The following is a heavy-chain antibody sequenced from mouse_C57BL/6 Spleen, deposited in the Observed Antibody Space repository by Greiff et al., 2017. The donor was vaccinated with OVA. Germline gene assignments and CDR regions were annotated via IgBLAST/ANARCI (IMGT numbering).Heavy chain of an antibody. D-gene: IGHD4-1*01. CDR2: ISDGGSYT. Sequence: DVMLVESGGGLVKPGGSLKLSCAASGFTFSSYAMSWVRQTPEKRLEWVATISDGGSYTYYPDNVKGRFTISRDNAKNNLYLQMSHLKSEDTAMYYCARDNLGAYWGQGTLVTVSA. V-gene: IGHV5-4*01. J-gene: IGHJ3*01. CDR1: GFTFSSYA. CDR3: ARDNLGAY.